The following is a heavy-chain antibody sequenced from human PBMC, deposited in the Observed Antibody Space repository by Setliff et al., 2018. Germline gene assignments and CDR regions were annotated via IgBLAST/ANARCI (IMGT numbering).Heavy chain of an antibody. CDR3: AKAPLWFGERGAFDI. J-gene: IGHJ3*02. CDR2: IHPNTGDT. CDR1: GYTFTGYY. V-gene: IGHV1-2*02. D-gene: IGHD3-10*01. Sequence: ASVKVSCKTSGYTFTGYYIHWLRQAPGQGPEWMGWIHPNTGDTNYAQKFQGRVTMTRDTSISTAYMELSRLRSDDTAVYYCAKAPLWFGERGAFDIWGQGTMVTVSS.